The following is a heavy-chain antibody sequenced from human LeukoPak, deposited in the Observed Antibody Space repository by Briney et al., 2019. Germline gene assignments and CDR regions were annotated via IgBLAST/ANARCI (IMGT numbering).Heavy chain of an antibody. CDR1: GGSIRNNSYF. Sequence: SETLSLTCTVSGGSIRNNSYFWGWIRQPPGKGLEWIASIYYDGSTYYNPSLKSRVTTSVDTSKNQFSLRLSSVTAADTAVYYCAREGIRSGYLGWFDPWGQGTLVTVSS. CDR3: AREGIRSGYLGWFDP. CDR2: IYYDGST. V-gene: IGHV4-39*07. D-gene: IGHD3-22*01. J-gene: IGHJ5*02.